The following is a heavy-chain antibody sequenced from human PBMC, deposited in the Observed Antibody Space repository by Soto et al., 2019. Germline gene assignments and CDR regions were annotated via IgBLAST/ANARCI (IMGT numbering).Heavy chain of an antibody. CDR1: GGTFSTYT. J-gene: IGHJ5*02. CDR2: IIPIIGII. D-gene: IGHD4-4*01. Sequence: SVKVSCKDSGGTFSTYTITWVRQAPGQGLEWMGRIIPIIGIINYAQKFQGRVTISADKFTGTAYMELTGLRSDDTAVYYCAGDPDSHYNDSHASSYPWGQGTLVTVSS. CDR3: AGDPDSHYNDSHASSYP. V-gene: IGHV1-69*04.